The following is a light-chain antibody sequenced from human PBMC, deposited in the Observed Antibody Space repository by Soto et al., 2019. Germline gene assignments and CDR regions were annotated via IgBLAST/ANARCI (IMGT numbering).Light chain of an antibody. CDR3: QQYNSYLWT. J-gene: IGKJ1*01. CDR2: DAS. V-gene: IGKV1-5*01. Sequence: DIHMTQSPSTLSASVGDRVTITCRASQSISSWLAWYQQKPGKAPKLLIYDASSLESGVPSRFSGSGSGTEFTLTISSLQPDDFATYYCQQYNSYLWTFGQGTKVEI. CDR1: QSISSW.